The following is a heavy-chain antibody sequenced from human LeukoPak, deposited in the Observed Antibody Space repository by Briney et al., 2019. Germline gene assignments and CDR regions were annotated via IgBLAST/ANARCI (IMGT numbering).Heavy chain of an antibody. D-gene: IGHD3-10*01. J-gene: IGHJ3*02. V-gene: IGHV3-53*01. Sequence: GGSLRLSCAASGFTVSSNYMSWVRQAPGKGLEWVSVIYSGGSTYYADSVKGRFTISRDNSKNTLYLQMNSLRAEDTAVYYCARDKSVWFGEVGGAFDIWGQGTMVTVSS. CDR3: ARDKSVWFGEVGGAFDI. CDR2: IYSGGST. CDR1: GFTVSSNY.